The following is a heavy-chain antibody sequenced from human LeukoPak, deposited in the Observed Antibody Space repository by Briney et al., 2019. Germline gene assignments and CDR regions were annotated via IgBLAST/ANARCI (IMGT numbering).Heavy chain of an antibody. CDR2: ICLSADT. J-gene: IGHJ4*02. CDR3: ATGISVFDY. Sequence: SQTLSLTCTVSGGSISGGNYYWSWIRQPAGKGLEWIGRICLSADTNYKPSLKSRVTMSADMSNNEISLKLSSVTAADTAVYYCATGISVFDYWGQGLLVTVSS. D-gene: IGHD1-1*01. V-gene: IGHV4-61*02. CDR1: GGSISGGNYY.